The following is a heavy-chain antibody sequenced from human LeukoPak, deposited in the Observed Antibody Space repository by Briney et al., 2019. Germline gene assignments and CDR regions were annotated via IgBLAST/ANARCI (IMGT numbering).Heavy chain of an antibody. D-gene: IGHD3-10*01. V-gene: IGHV1-46*01. J-gene: IGHJ4*02. CDR1: GYTVTSYY. CDR3: ARSSPPPFGGDDY. CDR2: INPSGGST. Sequence: ASVKVSCNASGYTVTSYYMHWVRQAPGQGPEWMGIINPSGGSTSYAQKFQGRVTMTRDMSTSTVYMELSSLGSEDTAVYYCARSSPPPFGGDDYWGQGTLVTVSS.